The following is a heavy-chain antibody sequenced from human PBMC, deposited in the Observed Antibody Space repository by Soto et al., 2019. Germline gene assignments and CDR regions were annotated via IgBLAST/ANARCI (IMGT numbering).Heavy chain of an antibody. CDR2: ISSSSST. D-gene: IGHD3-3*01. J-gene: IGHJ4*02. CDR1: GFTFSTYS. Sequence: EVQLVESGGGLVQPGGSLRLSCVASGFTFSTYSMNWVRQAPGKGLEWISYISSSSSTTYADSVKGRFTISRDNAKNSLHLQLNSLRDGDTAVYYCARTIWSGYFQADYWGQGTLVTVSS. V-gene: IGHV3-48*02. CDR3: ARTIWSGYFQADY.